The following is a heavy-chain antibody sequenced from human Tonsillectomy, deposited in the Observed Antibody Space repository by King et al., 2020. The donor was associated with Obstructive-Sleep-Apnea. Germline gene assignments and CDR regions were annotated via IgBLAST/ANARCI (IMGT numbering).Heavy chain of an antibody. J-gene: IGHJ4*02. V-gene: IGHV1-2*02. CDR1: GYTFIDYY. D-gene: IGHD4-11*01. CDR3: ARGHSTLTHFDY. CDR2: INPNSGDT. Sequence: VQLVESGAEVKKPGASVKVSCKTSGYTFIDYYMHWVRQAPGQGLEWMGWINPNSGDTNYAQNFQGRVTMTRDTAINAAYMDLSRLTSDDTAVYYCARGHSTLTHFDYWGQGTLVTVSS.